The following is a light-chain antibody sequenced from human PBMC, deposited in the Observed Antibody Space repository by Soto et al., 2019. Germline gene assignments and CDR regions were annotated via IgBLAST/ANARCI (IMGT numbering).Light chain of an antibody. J-gene: IGKJ3*01. Sequence: EIVLTQSPGTLSLSPGERATLSCRASQSVSSSYLVWYQQKPGQAHRLLIYGASSRATGIPDRFSGSGSGTDFTLTISRLEPEDFAVFYCQQYGSSQGFTFGPGTKVDIK. CDR3: QQYGSSQGFT. V-gene: IGKV3-20*01. CDR2: GAS. CDR1: QSVSSSY.